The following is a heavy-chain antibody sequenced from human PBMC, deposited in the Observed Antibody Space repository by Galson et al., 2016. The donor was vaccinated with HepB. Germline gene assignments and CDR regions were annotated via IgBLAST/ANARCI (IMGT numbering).Heavy chain of an antibody. D-gene: IGHD2-15*01. V-gene: IGHV4-4*07. J-gene: IGHJ4*02. Sequence: SETLSLTCTVSGGSISGFYWSWIRPPAGKGLEWIGRIYTSGNTNYNPSLKSRVTMSVDTSTTQFSLKLRFVNAADTAVYYCARDVGSRSRRDDYWGQGTLVTVSS. CDR2: IYTSGNT. CDR3: ARDVGSRSRRDDY. CDR1: GGSISGFY.